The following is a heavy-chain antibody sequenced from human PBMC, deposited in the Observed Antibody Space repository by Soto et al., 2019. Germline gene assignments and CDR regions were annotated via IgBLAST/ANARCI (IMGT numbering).Heavy chain of an antibody. D-gene: IGHD1-26*01. CDR1: GGAFSSYA. V-gene: IGHV1-69*01. CDR3: ARDRATRYYYYYYGMDV. Sequence: QVQLVQSGAEVKKPGSSVKVSCKASGGAFSSYAISWVRQAPGQGLEWMGGIIPIFGTANYAQKFQGRVTITADESTSTAYMELSSLRSEDTAVYYCARDRATRYYYYYYGMDVWGQGTTVTVSS. J-gene: IGHJ6*02. CDR2: IIPIFGTA.